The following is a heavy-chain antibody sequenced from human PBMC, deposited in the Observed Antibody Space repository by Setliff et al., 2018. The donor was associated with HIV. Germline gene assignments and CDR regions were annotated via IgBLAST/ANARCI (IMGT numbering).Heavy chain of an antibody. D-gene: IGHD2-2*01. J-gene: IGHJ4*02. CDR1: GGSTDSGSYY. CDR2: MYYTGST. Sequence: PSETLSLTCTVSGGSTDSGSYYWAWIRQPPGKGLEWIGSMYYTGSTYYNPSLKSRVTISVDTSKNQFSLKLNSVTVADTAVYYCARTDTSNFDYWGQGTLVTVSS. V-gene: IGHV4-39*07. CDR3: ARTDTSNFDY.